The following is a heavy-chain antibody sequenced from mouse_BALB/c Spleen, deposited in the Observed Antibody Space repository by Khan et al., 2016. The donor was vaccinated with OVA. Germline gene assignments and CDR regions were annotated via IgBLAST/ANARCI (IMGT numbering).Heavy chain of an antibody. CDR3: ARSTYRYAFAY. Sequence: EVQLQESGPSLVKPSQTLSLTCSVTGDSITSGYWSWIRKFPGNNLEYMGYMIYTGYTDYNPSLKSRLAITRHTSKNQYYLMLNSVTTEDNSNYYCARSTYRYAFAYWGQGTLVTLSA. CDR2: MIYTGYT. CDR1: GDSITSGY. V-gene: IGHV3-8*02. D-gene: IGHD2-14*01. J-gene: IGHJ3*01.